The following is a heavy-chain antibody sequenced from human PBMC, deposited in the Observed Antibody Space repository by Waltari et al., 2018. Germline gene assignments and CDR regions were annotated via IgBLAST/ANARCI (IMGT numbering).Heavy chain of an antibody. CDR1: GYTFTGYY. CDR2: INPNSGGT. Sequence: QVQLVQSGAEVKKPGASVKVSCKASGYTFTGYYMHWVRPAPGQGLEWMGWINPNSGGTNYAQKFQGRVTMTRDTSISTAYMELSRLRSDDTAVYYCARIRVVRTTSSGLDYWGQGTLVTVSS. J-gene: IGHJ4*02. CDR3: ARIRVVRTTSSGLDY. V-gene: IGHV1-2*02. D-gene: IGHD3-3*01.